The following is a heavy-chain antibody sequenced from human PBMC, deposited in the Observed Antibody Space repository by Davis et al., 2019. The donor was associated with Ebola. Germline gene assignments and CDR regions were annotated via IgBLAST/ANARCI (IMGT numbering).Heavy chain of an antibody. V-gene: IGHV3-7*01. J-gene: IGHJ4*02. Sequence: GESLKISCAASGFTFSSYWMSWVRQAPGKGLEWVANIKQDGSEKYYVDSVKGRFTISRDNSKNTLCLQMNSLRAEDTAVYYCAKGNNWNSPFDYWGQGTLVTVSS. D-gene: IGHD1-20*01. CDR3: AKGNNWNSPFDY. CDR1: GFTFSSYW. CDR2: IKQDGSEK.